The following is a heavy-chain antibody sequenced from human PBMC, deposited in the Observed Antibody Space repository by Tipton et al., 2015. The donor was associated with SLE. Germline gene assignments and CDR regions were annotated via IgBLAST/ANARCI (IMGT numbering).Heavy chain of an antibody. CDR1: GGSFSGYY. J-gene: IGHJ4*02. Sequence: TLSLTCAVYGGSFSGYYWSWIRQPPGKGLEWIGEINHSGSTNYNPSLKSRVTISVDTSKNQFSLKLSSVTAADTAVYYCARGRGPTYDYIWGSYPLRYFDYWGQGTLVTVSS. V-gene: IGHV4-34*01. D-gene: IGHD3-16*02. CDR2: INHSGST. CDR3: ARGRGPTYDYIWGSYPLRYFDY.